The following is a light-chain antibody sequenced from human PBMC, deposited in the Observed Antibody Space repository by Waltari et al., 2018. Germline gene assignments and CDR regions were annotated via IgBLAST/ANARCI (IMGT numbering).Light chain of an antibody. CDR1: QSVTSI. Sequence: EIVMTQSPATLSVSPGERATLSCRASQSVTSILPWYHQKPGQAPRLLIYVTSTRATGIADRFSGSGSGGEFTLTISSLQSEDFAVYYCQQYNNWPPTFGQGTKLEIK. CDR3: QQYNNWPPT. V-gene: IGKV3-15*01. J-gene: IGKJ2*01. CDR2: VTS.